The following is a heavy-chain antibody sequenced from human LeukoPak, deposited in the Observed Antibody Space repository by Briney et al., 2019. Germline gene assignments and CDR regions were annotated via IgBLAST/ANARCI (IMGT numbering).Heavy chain of an antibody. V-gene: IGHV4-34*01. CDR2: IDHIGRT. Sequence: SQTLSLTCAVYGGSLRGYYWSWIRQSPGKGLEWIGKIDHIGRTYYTPSLKSRVTISVDTSKNQFSLKLNSVTAADSAVYYCARPGACSSTTCTGYVHIWGKGTTVTVSS. CDR1: GGSLRGYY. J-gene: IGHJ6*03. D-gene: IGHD6-13*01. CDR3: ARPGACSSTTCTGYVHI.